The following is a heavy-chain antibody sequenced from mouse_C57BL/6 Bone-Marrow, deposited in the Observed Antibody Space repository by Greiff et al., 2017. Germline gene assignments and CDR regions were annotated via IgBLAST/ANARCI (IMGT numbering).Heavy chain of an antibody. J-gene: IGHJ4*01. D-gene: IGHD5-2*01. CDR1: GYAFSSSW. CDR2: IYPGDGDT. Sequence: QVQLQQSGPELVKPGASVKISCKASGYAFSSSWMNWVKQRPGKGLEWIGRIYPGDGDTNYNGKFKGKATLTADKSSSTAYMQLSSLTSEDSAVYFCARGRIQRDHYYAMDYWGQGTSVTVSS. V-gene: IGHV1-82*01. CDR3: ARGRIQRDHYYAMDY.